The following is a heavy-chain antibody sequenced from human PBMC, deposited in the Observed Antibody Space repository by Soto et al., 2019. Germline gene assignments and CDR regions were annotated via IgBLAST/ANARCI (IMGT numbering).Heavy chain of an antibody. CDR3: ARGEAAAGYWFDP. J-gene: IGHJ5*02. CDR2: IYYSGST. CDR1: GGSISSGGYY. D-gene: IGHD6-13*01. V-gene: IGHV4-31*03. Sequence: QVQLQESGPGLVKPSQTLSLTCTVSGGSISSGGYYWSWIRQHPGKGLEWIGYIYYSGSTYYNPSLKSRVTIAVDTSKNQFSLKLSSVTAADTAVYYCARGEAAAGYWFDPWGQGTLVTVSS.